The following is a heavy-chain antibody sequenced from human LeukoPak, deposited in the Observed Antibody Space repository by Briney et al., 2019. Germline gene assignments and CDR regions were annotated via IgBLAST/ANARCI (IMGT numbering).Heavy chain of an antibody. V-gene: IGHV4-39*07. J-gene: IGHJ4*02. Sequence: SETLSLTCNVSGGSISSSSYYGGWIRQPPGKGLEWIGSIYYSGSTFYNPSLKSRVTISVDTSKNQFSVKLSSVTAADTAVYYCARVRYSGSYRFDYWGQGTLVTVSS. CDR2: IYYSGST. D-gene: IGHD1-26*01. CDR3: ARVRYSGSYRFDY. CDR1: GGSISSSSYY.